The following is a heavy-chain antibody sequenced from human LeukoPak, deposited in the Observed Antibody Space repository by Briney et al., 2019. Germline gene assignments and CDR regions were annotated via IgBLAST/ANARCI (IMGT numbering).Heavy chain of an antibody. Sequence: SETLSLTCTVSGGSISSSSYYWGWIRQPPGKGLDWIGSSYYSGSTYYNPSLKSRVTISVDTSKNQFSLKLSSVTAASTAVYYCARLELRLGAFDIWGQGTMVTVSS. V-gene: IGHV4-39*01. D-gene: IGHD1-7*01. CDR1: GGSISSSSYY. J-gene: IGHJ3*02. CDR2: SYYSGST. CDR3: ARLELRLGAFDI.